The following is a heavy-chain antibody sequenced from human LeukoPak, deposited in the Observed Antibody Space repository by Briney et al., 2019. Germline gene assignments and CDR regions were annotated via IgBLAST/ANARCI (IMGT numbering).Heavy chain of an antibody. D-gene: IGHD6-6*01. CDR1: GFTFSSYW. CDR3: ARDLSIAARPYYYYGMDV. CDR2: IKQDGSEK. J-gene: IGHJ6*02. Sequence: GGSLRLSCAASGFTFSSYWMSWVRQAPGKGLEWVAKIKQDGSEKYYVDSVKGRFTISRDNAKNSLYLQMNSLRAEDTAVYYCARDLSIAARPYYYYGMDVWGQGTTVTVSS. V-gene: IGHV3-7*01.